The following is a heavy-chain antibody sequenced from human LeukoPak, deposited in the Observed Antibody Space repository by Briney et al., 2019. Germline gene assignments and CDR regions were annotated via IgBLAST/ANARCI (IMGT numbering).Heavy chain of an antibody. J-gene: IGHJ6*02. D-gene: IGHD6-13*01. CDR3: ARVGYSSSWYDYYYYYGMDV. V-gene: IGHV3-74*01. Sequence: GGSLRLSGAASGFTFSSYWMHWVRQAPGKGLVWVSRINSDGSSTSYADSVKGRFTISRDNAKNTLYLQMNSLRAEDTAVYYCARVGYSSSWYDYYYYYGMDVWGQGTTVTVSS. CDR1: GFTFSSYW. CDR2: INSDGSST.